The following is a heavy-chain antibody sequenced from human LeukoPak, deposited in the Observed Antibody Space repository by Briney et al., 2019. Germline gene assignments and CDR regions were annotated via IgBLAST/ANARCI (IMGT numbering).Heavy chain of an antibody. CDR2: MHFSGSP. J-gene: IGHJ4*02. V-gene: IGHV4-39*07. CDR3: ARDEVRAKGRPFDY. CDR1: GVSVSDTDYY. Sequence: PSENLSLTCIVSGVSVSDTDYYWGWVRQPPGKTLEWIGSMHFSGSPSYSPSLESRFSMSVDTSKNQFSLHLRSVTAADTAVYYCARDEVRAKGRPFDYWGRGILVTVSS. D-gene: IGHD3-10*01.